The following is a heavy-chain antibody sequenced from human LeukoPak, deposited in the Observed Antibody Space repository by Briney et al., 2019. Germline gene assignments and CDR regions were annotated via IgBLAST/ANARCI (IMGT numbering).Heavy chain of an antibody. CDR2: IYPTGST. V-gene: IGHV4-4*08. D-gene: IGHD6-13*01. CDR3: ARAYSSSWYWNWFDP. Sequence: PSETLSLTCTVSGGSISSYYWSWIRQPPGKGLEWNEYIYPTGSTYYNPSVKSRVTISVDTSKNQFSLKVSSVSAADTAVYYCARAYSSSWYWNWFDPWGQGTLVTVSS. CDR1: GGSISSYY. J-gene: IGHJ5*02.